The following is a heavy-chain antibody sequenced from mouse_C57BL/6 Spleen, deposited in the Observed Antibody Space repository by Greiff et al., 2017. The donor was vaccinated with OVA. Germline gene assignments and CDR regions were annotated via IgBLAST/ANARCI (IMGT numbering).Heavy chain of an antibody. Sequence: QVQLQQSGAELMKPGASVKLSCKAPGYTFTGYWIEWVKQRPGHGLEWIGEILPGRGSTNSNEEFKGKATITADQSSNTASMQLSSLTTEDSAIYYCARQLRGNYAMDYWGQGTSVTVSS. J-gene: IGHJ4*01. CDR1: GYTFTGYW. CDR2: ILPGRGST. D-gene: IGHD3-1*01. V-gene: IGHV1-9*01. CDR3: ARQLRGNYAMDY.